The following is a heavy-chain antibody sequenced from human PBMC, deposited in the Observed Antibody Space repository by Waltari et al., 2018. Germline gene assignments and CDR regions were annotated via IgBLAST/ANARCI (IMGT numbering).Heavy chain of an antibody. CDR2: VISSGSIT. J-gene: IGHJ4*02. V-gene: IGHV3-23*05. D-gene: IGHD6-19*01. CDR3: AKVYGSGWSPGEY. Sequence: EVQLLESGGGLVQPGGSLRLSCAASGFTFNNYVMTWVRQAPGKGLEWVSGVISSGSITYYADSVKGRFTISRDNSKNTLSLQMNSLRVDDTAVYYCAKVYGSGWSPGEYWGLGTLVTVSS. CDR1: GFTFNNYV.